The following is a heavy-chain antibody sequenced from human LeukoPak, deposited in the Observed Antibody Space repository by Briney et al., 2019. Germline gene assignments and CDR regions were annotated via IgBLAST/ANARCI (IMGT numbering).Heavy chain of an antibody. CDR3: ARVPDRAVAGIYYYYYMDV. D-gene: IGHD6-19*01. J-gene: IGHJ6*03. Sequence: GGSLRLSCAASGFTFSSYAMSWVRQAPGKGLEWVSGIYWNGGSTGYADSVKGRFTISRDNAKNSLYLQMNSLRAEDTALYYCARVPDRAVAGIYYYYYMDVWGKGTTVTVSS. V-gene: IGHV3-20*04. CDR1: GFTFSSYA. CDR2: IYWNGGST.